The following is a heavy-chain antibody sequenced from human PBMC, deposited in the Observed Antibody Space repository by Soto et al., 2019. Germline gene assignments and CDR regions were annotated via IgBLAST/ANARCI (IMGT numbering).Heavy chain of an antibody. V-gene: IGHV1-69*01. J-gene: IGHJ5*02. CDR3: ARGATHGSSWYFWFDP. CDR2: IIPLIGTT. Sequence: QVQLVQSGAEVRMPGSSVKVSCKASGDTFSTYPINWVRQAPGQGLEWMGGIIPLIGTTNYAQKFKGRVTITADESMSTAYMELSSLRAEDAAVYYCARGATHGSSWYFWFDPWGQGTLVTVSS. D-gene: IGHD6-13*01. CDR1: GDTFSTYP.